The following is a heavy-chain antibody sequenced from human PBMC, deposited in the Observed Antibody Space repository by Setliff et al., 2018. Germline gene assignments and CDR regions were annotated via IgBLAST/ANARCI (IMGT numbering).Heavy chain of an antibody. CDR3: AGGYFPSESSSYFYAY. V-gene: IGHV4-34*01. Sequence: SETLSLTCAVYSGSFSGYYWSWIRQPPGKGLEWIGEINQSGSTNYNPSLKSRVTISVDTSKNQFSLKLSSVTAADTAVYYCAGGYFPSESSSYFYAYWGQGTLVTV. D-gene: IGHD3-22*01. CDR1: SGSFSGYY. CDR2: INQSGST. J-gene: IGHJ4*02.